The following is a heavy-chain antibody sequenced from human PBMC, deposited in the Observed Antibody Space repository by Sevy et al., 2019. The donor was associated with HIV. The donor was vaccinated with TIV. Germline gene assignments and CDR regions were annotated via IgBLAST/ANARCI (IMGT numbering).Heavy chain of an antibody. V-gene: IGHV1-18*01. Sequence: ASVKVSCKASSYSFHSFGISWVRQAPGQGLEWMGYVTADNGNTNYPQSLQGRVTMTTDTSTGTGYMELTSLRSDDTAVYYCAVSVGLTVVRGVNFDYWGQGTLVTVSS. CDR2: VTADNGNT. J-gene: IGHJ4*02. CDR1: SYSFHSFG. D-gene: IGHD3-10*01. CDR3: AVSVGLTVVRGVNFDY.